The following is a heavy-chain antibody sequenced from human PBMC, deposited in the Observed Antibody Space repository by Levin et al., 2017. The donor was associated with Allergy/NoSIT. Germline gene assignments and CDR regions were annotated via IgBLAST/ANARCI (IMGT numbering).Heavy chain of an antibody. Sequence: GESLKISCAASGFTFSSYAMSWVRQAPGKGLEWVSAISGSGGSTYYADSVKGRFTISRDNSKNTLYLQMNSLRAEDTAVYYCAKVYFLPGNSGYDFSGDYWGQGTLVTVSS. CDR3: AKVYFLPGNSGYDFSGDY. V-gene: IGHV3-23*01. D-gene: IGHD5-12*01. CDR1: GFTFSSYA. CDR2: ISGSGGST. J-gene: IGHJ4*02.